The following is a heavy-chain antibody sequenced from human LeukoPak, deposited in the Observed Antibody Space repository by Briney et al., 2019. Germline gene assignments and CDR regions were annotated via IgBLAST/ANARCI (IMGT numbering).Heavy chain of an antibody. CDR3: ARVDDRGHYYDSSGPRKLFDY. Sequence: ASVKVSCKASGYTFTSYGISWVRQAPGQGLEWMGWISAYNGNTNYAQKLQGRVTMTTDTSTSTAYMELRRLRSDDTAVYYCARVDDRGHYYDSSGPRKLFDYWGQGTLVTVSS. D-gene: IGHD3-22*01. V-gene: IGHV1-18*01. CDR1: GYTFTSYG. J-gene: IGHJ4*02. CDR2: ISAYNGNT.